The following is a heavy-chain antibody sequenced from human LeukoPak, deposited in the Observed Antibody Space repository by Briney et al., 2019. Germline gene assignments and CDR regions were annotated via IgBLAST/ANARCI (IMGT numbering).Heavy chain of an antibody. CDR3: ARQKSGYSGYDLDY. CDR1: GYTFTGYY. D-gene: IGHD5-12*01. Sequence: ASVKVSCKASGYTFTGYYMHWVRQAPGQGLEWMGWISSYNGNTNYAQKLQGRVAMTTDTSTSTAYMELRSLRSDDTAVYYCARQKSGYSGYDLDYWGQGTLVTVSS. V-gene: IGHV1-18*04. J-gene: IGHJ4*02. CDR2: ISSYNGNT.